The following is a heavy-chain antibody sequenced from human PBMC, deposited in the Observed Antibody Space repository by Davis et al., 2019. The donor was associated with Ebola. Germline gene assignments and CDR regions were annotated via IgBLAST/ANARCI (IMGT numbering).Heavy chain of an antibody. V-gene: IGHV1-46*01. D-gene: IGHD3-22*01. CDR2: INPITGGT. Sequence: SVTVSCLASGYRFTSYYMHWVRQAPGQGLEWMGIINPITGGTSYAQNFQVRVNMTRDTSTSTVYMELSSLRSEDTAVYYCAREGGRYYDSSGYVFDIWGQGTMVKVSS. CDR3: AREGGRYYDSSGYVFDI. J-gene: IGHJ3*02. CDR1: GYRFTSYY.